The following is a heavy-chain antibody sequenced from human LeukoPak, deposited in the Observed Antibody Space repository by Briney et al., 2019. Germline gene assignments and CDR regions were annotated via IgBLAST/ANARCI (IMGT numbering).Heavy chain of an antibody. V-gene: IGHV3-73*01. Sequence: GGSLRLSCAASGFSFSDSTIHWVRQASGTGLEWVARIRSKGNSYATSYAASVKGRFTISRDDSKNTAYLQINSLKTEDSAIYYCTARSDTYGHFDYWGQGTLVTVPS. D-gene: IGHD5-18*01. CDR2: IRSKGNSYAT. CDR1: GFSFSDST. J-gene: IGHJ4*02. CDR3: TARSDTYGHFDY.